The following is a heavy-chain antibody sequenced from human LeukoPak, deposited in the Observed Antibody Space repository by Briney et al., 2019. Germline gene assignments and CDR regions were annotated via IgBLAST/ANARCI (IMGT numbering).Heavy chain of an antibody. J-gene: IGHJ4*02. CDR2: ISSSSSYI. CDR3: ATGNRDGYNLPLWY. Sequence: GGSLRLSCAASGFTFSSYSMNWVRQAPGKGLEWVSSISSSSSYIYYADSVKGRFTISRDNAKNSLYLLMNSLRAEDTAVYYCATGNRDGYNLPLWYWGQGTLVTVSS. V-gene: IGHV3-21*01. D-gene: IGHD5-24*01. CDR1: GFTFSSYS.